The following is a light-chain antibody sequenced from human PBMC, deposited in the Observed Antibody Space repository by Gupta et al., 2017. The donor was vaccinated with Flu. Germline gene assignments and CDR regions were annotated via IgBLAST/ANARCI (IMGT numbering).Light chain of an antibody. Sequence: FAWYQQKPGQPPKVLIYWASTRASGVPDRFSGSGSATDFTLTITNRQAEDVAIYFCQQYYSTPRTFGQGTKVEIK. J-gene: IGKJ1*01. CDR3: QQYYSTPRT. V-gene: IGKV4-1*01. CDR2: WAS.